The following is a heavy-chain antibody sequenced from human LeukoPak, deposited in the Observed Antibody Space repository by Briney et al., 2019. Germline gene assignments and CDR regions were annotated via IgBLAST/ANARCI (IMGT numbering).Heavy chain of an antibody. D-gene: IGHD3-10*01. CDR2: ISTGNGNT. CDR1: ASTFSTYA. CDR3: ARENYYRIGRFDRAYLDD. Sequence: PQASVKVSCKASASTFSTYAIHWVRQAPGQGLEWMGWISTGNGNTRYSKAFQDRVTITRDTSASTVYMDLRGLRSEDMAVYYCARENYYRIGRFDRAYLDDWGQGTLVTVSS. J-gene: IGHJ4*02. V-gene: IGHV1-3*03.